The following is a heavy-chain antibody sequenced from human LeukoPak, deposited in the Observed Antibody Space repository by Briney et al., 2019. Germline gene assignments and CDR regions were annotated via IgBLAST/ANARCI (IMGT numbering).Heavy chain of an antibody. D-gene: IGHD5-18*01. CDR3: AKDLYAWTSGYSYTPFDY. Sequence: GGSLRLSCAASGFTFISYAMSWVRQAPGKGLEWVSGISGSGGRYYADSVKGRFTTSRDNSKNTLYLQMSSLRAEDTALYYCAKDLYAWTSGYSYTPFDYWGQGTLVTVSS. J-gene: IGHJ4*02. V-gene: IGHV3-23*01. CDR2: ISGSGGR. CDR1: GFTFISYA.